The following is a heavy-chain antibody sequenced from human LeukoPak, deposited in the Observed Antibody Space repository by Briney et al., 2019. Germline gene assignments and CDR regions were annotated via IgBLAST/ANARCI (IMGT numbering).Heavy chain of an antibody. V-gene: IGHV3-7*01. CDR2: IKQDGSET. CDR1: GFRFSDYW. D-gene: IGHD3-10*01. J-gene: IGHJ6*03. Sequence: PGGSLRFSCAASGFRFSDYWMTWVRQAPGQGLEWVANIKQDGSETSYVDSVKGRFTVSRDDAKNSLYLQMSSLGADDTAVYYCARGDYYGSIFFYYLDVWGKGTTVTV. CDR3: ARGDYYGSIFFYYLDV.